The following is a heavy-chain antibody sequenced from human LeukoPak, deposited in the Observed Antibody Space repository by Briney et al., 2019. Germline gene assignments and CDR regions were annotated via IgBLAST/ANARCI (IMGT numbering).Heavy chain of an antibody. CDR2: IYTSGST. CDR1: GVSISSGSYY. D-gene: IGHD6-13*01. V-gene: IGHV4-61*02. Sequence: SETLSLTCTVSGVSISSGSYYWSWIRQPAGKGLEWIGRIYTSGSTNYNPSLKSRATISVDTSKSQFSLKLSSVTAADTAVYYCARHHRIAAAGTFDYWGQGTLVTVSS. CDR3: ARHHRIAAAGTFDY. J-gene: IGHJ4*02.